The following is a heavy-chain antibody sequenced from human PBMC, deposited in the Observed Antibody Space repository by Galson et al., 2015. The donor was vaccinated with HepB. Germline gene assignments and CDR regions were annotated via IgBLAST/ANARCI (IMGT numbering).Heavy chain of an antibody. Sequence: SLRLSCAASGFTFSNAWMSWVRQAPGKGLEWVGRIKSKTDGGTTDYAAPVKGRFTISRDDSKNTLYLQMNSLKTEDTAVYYCTTSVGGVRDAFDIWGQGTMVTVSS. V-gene: IGHV3-15*01. D-gene: IGHD3-16*01. CDR1: GFTFSNAW. J-gene: IGHJ3*02. CDR3: TTSVGGVRDAFDI. CDR2: IKSKTDGGTT.